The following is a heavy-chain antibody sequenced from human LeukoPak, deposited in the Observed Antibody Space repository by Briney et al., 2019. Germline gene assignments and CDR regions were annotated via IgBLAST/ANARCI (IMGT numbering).Heavy chain of an antibody. CDR1: GYTFTGYY. V-gene: IGHV1-2*02. Sequence: GASVKVSCKASGYTFTGYYMHWVRQAPGQGLEWMGWINPNSGGTNYAQKFQGRVTMTRDTSISTAYMELSRLRSDDTAVYYCTQHLDGQLWIFDYWGQGTVVTVSS. D-gene: IGHD5-18*01. CDR3: TQHLDGQLWIFDY. J-gene: IGHJ4*02. CDR2: INPNSGGT.